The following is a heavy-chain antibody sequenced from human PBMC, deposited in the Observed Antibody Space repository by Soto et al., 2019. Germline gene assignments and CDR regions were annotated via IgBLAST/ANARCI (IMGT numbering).Heavy chain of an antibody. CDR1: GGSLSCYY. CDR2: IYYSGST. Sequence: TVSGGSLSCYYWNWIRQPPGKGLEWIGYIYYSGSTNYNPSLKSRVTISVGTSKNQFSLKLSSVTAADTAVYYCARGTYYFDYWGQGTLGTVSS. V-gene: IGHV4-59*01. CDR3: ARGTYYFDY. D-gene: IGHD3-10*01. J-gene: IGHJ4*02.